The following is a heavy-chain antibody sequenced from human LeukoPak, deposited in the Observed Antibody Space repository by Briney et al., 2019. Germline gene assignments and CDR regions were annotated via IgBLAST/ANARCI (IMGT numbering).Heavy chain of an antibody. CDR3: ARSPATFGDYFDY. Sequence: ASVKVSCKASGYTFAAYYMHWVRQAPGQGLEWMEWINPNTGGTNYAQKFQGRVTVTRDTSISTAYMELSRLKSDDTAVYYCARSPATFGDYFDYWGQGTLVAVSS. CDR2: INPNTGGT. V-gene: IGHV1-2*02. J-gene: IGHJ4*02. D-gene: IGHD3-16*01. CDR1: GYTFAAYY.